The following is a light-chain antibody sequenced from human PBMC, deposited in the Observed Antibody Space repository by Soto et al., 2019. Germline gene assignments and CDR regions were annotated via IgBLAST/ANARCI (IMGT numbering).Light chain of an antibody. CDR1: QSISSW. V-gene: IGKV1-5*01. CDR2: DAS. CDR3: QQYNNWPRT. J-gene: IGKJ1*01. Sequence: DIQMTQSPSTLYASVGDRVTITCRASQSISSWLAWYQQKPGKAPKLLIYDASSLESGVPSRFSGSGSGTEFTLTISSLQSEDFAVYYCQQYNNWPRTFGQGTKVDIK.